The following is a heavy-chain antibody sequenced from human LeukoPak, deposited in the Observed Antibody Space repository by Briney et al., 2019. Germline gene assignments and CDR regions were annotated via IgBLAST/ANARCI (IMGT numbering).Heavy chain of an antibody. D-gene: IGHD3-3*01. J-gene: IGHJ6*03. Sequence: PSETLSLTCIVSGGSITNTNYYWGWIRQPPGKGLEWIGGIYHSGTTLYNPSLKSRVTISVDTSKNQFSLKLSSVTAADTAVYYCASQWTAKDPIFGVVISYMDVWGKGTTVTVSS. CDR2: IYHSGTT. V-gene: IGHV4-39*07. CDR1: GGSITNTNYY. CDR3: ASQWTAKDPIFGVVISYMDV.